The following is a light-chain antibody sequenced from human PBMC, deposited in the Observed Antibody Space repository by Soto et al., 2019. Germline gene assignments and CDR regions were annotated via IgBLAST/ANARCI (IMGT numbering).Light chain of an antibody. CDR3: SSFTSSNTWV. V-gene: IGLV2-14*01. CDR1: SSDVGGHNY. Sequence: QSALTQPASVSGSPGQSITISCTGTSSDVGGHNYVSWYQQQHAGKAPKLMIYEVSNRPSGVSNRFSGSKSANTASLTISGLQDEDEADYYCSSFTSSNTWVFGGGTKLTVL. CDR2: EVS. J-gene: IGLJ3*02.